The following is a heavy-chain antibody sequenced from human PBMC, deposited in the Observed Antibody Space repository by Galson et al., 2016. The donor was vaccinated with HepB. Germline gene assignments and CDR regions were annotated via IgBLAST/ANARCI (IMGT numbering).Heavy chain of an antibody. J-gene: IGHJ5*02. V-gene: IGHV4-34*01. CDR1: GGSVVGYY. Sequence: SETLSLTCTVDGGSVVGYYWTWIRQSPGKRLEWIGEIDAGGSNTYNPSVKGRVTIPVDRSTPSISLKLTSVTAAVTGLYFCARGRAGFQVPLAPWGLGTLVTVTS. CDR3: ARGRAGFQVPLAP. CDR2: IDAGGSN.